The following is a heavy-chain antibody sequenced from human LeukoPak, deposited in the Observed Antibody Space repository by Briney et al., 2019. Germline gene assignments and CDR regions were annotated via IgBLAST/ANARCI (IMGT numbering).Heavy chain of an antibody. CDR1: GFKFSNHW. Sequence: GGSLRLSCAASGFKFSNHWMHWVRQSPGKGLVWDARINNDGSDTSHADSVEGRFTISRDNAENTLYLQMNSLRVEDTAMYFCARNNWGIDDWGQGTLVTVSS. D-gene: IGHD7-27*01. J-gene: IGHJ4*02. V-gene: IGHV3-74*01. CDR3: ARNNWGIDD. CDR2: INNDGSDT.